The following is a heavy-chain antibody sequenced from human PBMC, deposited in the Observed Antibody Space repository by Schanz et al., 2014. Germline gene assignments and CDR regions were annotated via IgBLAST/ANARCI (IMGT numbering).Heavy chain of an antibody. CDR1: GFTFSASA. V-gene: IGHV3-21*01. CDR2: LSGGSSYI. D-gene: IGHD6-13*01. Sequence: EVQLVESGGGLVQPGGSLRLSCAASGFTFSASAMHWVRQAPGKGLEWVSSLSGGSSYIFYADSVKGRFTISRDNARYSLYLEMNSLRAEDTAVYYCARGRARQLVHWFDPWGQGTLVTVSS. J-gene: IGHJ5*02. CDR3: ARGRARQLVHWFDP.